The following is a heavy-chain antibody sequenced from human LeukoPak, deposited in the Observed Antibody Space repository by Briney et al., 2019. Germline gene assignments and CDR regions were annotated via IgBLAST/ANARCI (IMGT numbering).Heavy chain of an antibody. CDR2: IIPIFGTA. V-gene: IGHV1-69*05. D-gene: IGHD4-17*01. CDR1: GGTFSSYA. CDR3: ASSHDYGDLTFDY. J-gene: IGHJ4*02. Sequence: ASVKVSCKASGGTFSSYAISWVRQAPGQGLEWMGGIIPIFGTANYAQKFQGRVTITTDESTSTAYMELNSLRAEDTAVYYCASSHDYGDLTFDYWGQGTLVTVSS.